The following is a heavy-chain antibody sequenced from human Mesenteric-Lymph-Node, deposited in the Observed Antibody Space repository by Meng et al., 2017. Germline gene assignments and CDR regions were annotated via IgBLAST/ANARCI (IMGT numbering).Heavy chain of an antibody. J-gene: IGHJ4*02. Sequence: GESLKISCAASGFTFSSYWMHWVRQAPGKGLVWVSRINSDGSSTSYADSVKGRFTISRDNAKNTLYLQMNNLRVDDTAVYYCAGYNGAWYSADYWGLGTLVTVSS. V-gene: IGHV3-74*01. CDR2: INSDGSST. CDR1: GFTFSSYW. CDR3: AGYNGAWYSADY. D-gene: IGHD6-19*01.